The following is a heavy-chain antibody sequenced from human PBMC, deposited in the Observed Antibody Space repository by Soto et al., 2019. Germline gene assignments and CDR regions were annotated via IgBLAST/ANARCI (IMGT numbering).Heavy chain of an antibody. D-gene: IGHD1-26*01. CDR1: GYTLTELS. J-gene: IGHJ3*02. V-gene: IGHV1-24*01. Sequence: GASVKVSCKVSGYTLTELSMHWVRQAPGKGLEWMGGFDPEDGETIYAQKFQGRVTMTEDTSTDTAYMELSSLRSEDTAVYYCATSGGSYPDAFDIWGQGTMGTVSS. CDR2: FDPEDGET. CDR3: ATSGGSYPDAFDI.